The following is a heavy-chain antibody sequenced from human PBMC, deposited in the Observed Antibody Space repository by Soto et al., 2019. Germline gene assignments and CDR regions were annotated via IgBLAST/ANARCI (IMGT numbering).Heavy chain of an antibody. CDR3: ARVQSGYDFAY. Sequence: QVQLVQSGAEVKKPGASVKVSCKASGYTFTSYGINWVRQAPGQGLEWMGWISANNGNTHYAQKLQGRVTMTTDTATSTANVKLRSLRSDDTAVYFCARVQSGYDFAYWGQGTLVTVSS. CDR1: GYTFTSYG. V-gene: IGHV1-18*01. J-gene: IGHJ4*02. CDR2: ISANNGNT. D-gene: IGHD5-12*01.